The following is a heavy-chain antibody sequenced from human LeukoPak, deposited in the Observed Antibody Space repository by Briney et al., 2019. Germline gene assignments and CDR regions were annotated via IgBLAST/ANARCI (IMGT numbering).Heavy chain of an antibody. CDR3: AKTYYYGSGSYSAIDY. V-gene: IGHV3-30*02. Sequence: GGSLRLSCAASGFTFSSYGMHWVRQAPGKGLEWVAFIRYDGSNKYYADSVKGRFTISRDNSKNTLYLQMNSLRAEDTAVYYCAKTYYYGSGSYSAIDYWGQGTLVTVSS. CDR1: GFTFSSYG. J-gene: IGHJ4*02. CDR2: IRYDGSNK. D-gene: IGHD3-10*01.